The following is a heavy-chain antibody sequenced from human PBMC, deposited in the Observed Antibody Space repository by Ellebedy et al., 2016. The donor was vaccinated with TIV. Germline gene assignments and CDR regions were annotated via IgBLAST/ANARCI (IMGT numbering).Heavy chain of an antibody. Sequence: SETLSLXCAVYGGSFSGYYWSWIRQPPGKGLEWIGEINHSGSTNYNPSLKSRVTISVDTSKNQFSLKLSSVTAADTAVYYCARFTRGYSYGRSGSTNDAFDIWGQGTMVTVSS. CDR1: GGSFSGYY. V-gene: IGHV4-34*01. CDR2: INHSGST. CDR3: ARFTRGYSYGRSGSTNDAFDI. J-gene: IGHJ3*02. D-gene: IGHD5-18*01.